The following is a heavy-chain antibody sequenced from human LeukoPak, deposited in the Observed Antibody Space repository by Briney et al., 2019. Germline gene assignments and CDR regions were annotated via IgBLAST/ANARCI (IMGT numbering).Heavy chain of an antibody. J-gene: IGHJ5*02. D-gene: IGHD4-17*01. CDR3: AHAGELDYGDYGGGNWFDP. CDR2: IIPIFGTA. CDR1: GGTFSSYA. V-gene: IGHV1-69*05. Sequence: SVKVSCKASGGTFSSYAISWVRQAPGQGLEWMGGIIPIFGTANYAQKFQGRVTITTDESTSTAYMELSSLRAEDTAVYYCAHAGELDYGDYGGGNWFDPWGQGTLVTVSS.